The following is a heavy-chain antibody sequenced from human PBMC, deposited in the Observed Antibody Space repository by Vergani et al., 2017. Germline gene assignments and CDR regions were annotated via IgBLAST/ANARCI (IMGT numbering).Heavy chain of an antibody. CDR1: GYTFTSYG. Sequence: QVQLVQSGAEVKKPGASVKVSCKASGYTFTSYGISWVRQAPGQGLEWMGWINPNSGGTNYAQKFQGRVTMTSDTSISTTYMDLSRLRSDDTAVYYCASHCSGGSCNSRDYYGMDVWGQGTPVTVSS. D-gene: IGHD2-15*01. J-gene: IGHJ6*02. CDR3: ASHCSGGSCNSRDYYGMDV. V-gene: IGHV1-2*02. CDR2: INPNSGGT.